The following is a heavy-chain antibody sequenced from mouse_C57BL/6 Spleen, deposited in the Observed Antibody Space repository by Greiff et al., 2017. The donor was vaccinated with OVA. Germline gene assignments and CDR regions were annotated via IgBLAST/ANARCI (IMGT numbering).Heavy chain of an antibody. CDR1: GYTFTDYY. CDR2: INPNNGGT. Sequence: VQLKQSGPELVKPGASVKISCKASGYTFTDYYMNWVKQSHGKSLEWIGDINPNNGGTSYNQKFKGKATLTVDKSSSTAYMELRSLTSEDSAVYYCARWGGWDDCDYWGQGTTLTVSS. J-gene: IGHJ2*01. V-gene: IGHV1-26*01. D-gene: IGHD4-1*01. CDR3: ARWGGWDDCDY.